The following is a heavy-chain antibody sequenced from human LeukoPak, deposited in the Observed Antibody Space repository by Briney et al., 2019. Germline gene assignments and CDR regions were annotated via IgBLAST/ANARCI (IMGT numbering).Heavy chain of an antibody. J-gene: IGHJ5*02. Sequence: SETLSLTCTVSGGSISSSSYYWGWIRQPPGKGLEWIGSIYYSGSTYYNPSLKSRVTISVDTSKNQFSLKLSSVTAADTAVYYCARHLFEGATTEIDPWGQGTLVTVSS. CDR3: ARHLFEGATTEIDP. CDR2: IYYSGST. CDR1: GGSISSSSYY. D-gene: IGHD1-26*01. V-gene: IGHV4-39*01.